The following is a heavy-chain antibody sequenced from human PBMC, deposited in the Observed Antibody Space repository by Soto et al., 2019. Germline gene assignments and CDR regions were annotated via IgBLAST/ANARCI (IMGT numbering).Heavy chain of an antibody. Sequence: ASVKVSCQASGYTFTGYYMHWVRQAPGQGLEWMGWINPNSGGTNYAQKFQGRFTMTRDTSISTAYMELSRLRSDDTAVYYCATEAGFLFDYYYGMDVWAQGTTVTVSS. J-gene: IGHJ6*02. CDR1: GYTFTGYY. V-gene: IGHV1-2*02. CDR3: ATEAGFLFDYYYGMDV. CDR2: INPNSGGT. D-gene: IGHD2-21*01.